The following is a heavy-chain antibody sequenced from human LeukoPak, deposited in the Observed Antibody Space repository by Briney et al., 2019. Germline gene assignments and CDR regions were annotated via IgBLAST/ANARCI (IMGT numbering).Heavy chain of an antibody. J-gene: IGHJ5*02. D-gene: IGHD2-15*01. V-gene: IGHV1-2*02. Sequence: GASVKVSCKASGYTFTGYYMHWVRQAPGQGLEWVGWINPNSGGTNYAQKFQGRVTMTRDTSISTAYMELSRLRSDDTAVYYCARRRCSSGSCYPNSNWFDPWGQGTLVTVSS. CDR2: INPNSGGT. CDR1: GYTFTGYY. CDR3: ARRRCSSGSCYPNSNWFDP.